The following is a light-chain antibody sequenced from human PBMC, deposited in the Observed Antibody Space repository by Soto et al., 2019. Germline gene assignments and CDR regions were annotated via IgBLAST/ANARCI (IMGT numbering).Light chain of an antibody. CDR1: QRINIY. CDR2: AAS. V-gene: IGKV1-39*01. J-gene: IGKJ5*01. CDR3: QQLISYPIT. Sequence: DIQMTQSPSSLSASVGDRVTMTCRASQRINIYLNWYQQKPGKAPKLLIYAASSLQGGVPSRFSGSGSGTDFTLTISSLQPEDFATYSCQQLISYPITFGQGTRLEIK.